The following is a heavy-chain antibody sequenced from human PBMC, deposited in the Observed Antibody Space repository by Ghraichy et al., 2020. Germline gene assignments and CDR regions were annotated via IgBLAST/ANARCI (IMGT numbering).Heavy chain of an antibody. CDR3: AKPTYKAHYFGMDV. CDR2: ISYDGSNK. Sequence: SCAASGFTFSFYGMHWVRQTPGKGLEWVAVISYDGSNKYYADSVKGRFTISRDNSKNTVYLQMNSLRNEDTAVYYCAKPTYKAHYFGMDVWGQGTTVTVSS. J-gene: IGHJ6*02. CDR1: GFTFSFYG. D-gene: IGHD3-10*01. V-gene: IGHV3-30*18.